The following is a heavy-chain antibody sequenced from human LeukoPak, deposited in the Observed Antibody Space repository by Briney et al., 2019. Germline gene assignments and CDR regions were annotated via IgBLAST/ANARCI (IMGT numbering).Heavy chain of an antibody. J-gene: IGHJ4*02. CDR1: GFTLSDYY. CDR2: ISSGSTYT. Sequence: PGGSLRLSCAASGFTLSDYYMSCIRQVPGKGLEWLSYISSGSTYTNYADSVKGRFTISRDNAKNSLYLQMNSLRAEDTAVYYCARNPPDCSGGTCYQVYWGQGTLVTVSS. D-gene: IGHD2-15*01. CDR3: ARNPPDCSGGTCYQVY. V-gene: IGHV3-11*06.